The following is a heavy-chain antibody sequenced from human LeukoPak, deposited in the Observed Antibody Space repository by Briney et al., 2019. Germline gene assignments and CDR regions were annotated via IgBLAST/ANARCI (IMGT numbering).Heavy chain of an antibody. CDR2: IYSGGST. CDR3: AREALPDYYDSSGYFDY. CDR1: GFTVSSNY. V-gene: IGHV3-53*01. Sequence: GGSLRLSCAASGFTVSSNYMSWVRQAPGKGLEWVSVIYSGGSTYYADSAKGRFTISRDNSKNTLYLQMNSLRAEDTAVYYCAREALPDYYDSSGYFDYWGQGTLVTVSS. J-gene: IGHJ4*02. D-gene: IGHD3-22*01.